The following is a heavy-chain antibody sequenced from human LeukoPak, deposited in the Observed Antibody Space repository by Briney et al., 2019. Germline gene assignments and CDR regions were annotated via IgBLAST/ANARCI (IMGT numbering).Heavy chain of an antibody. V-gene: IGHV4-38-2*01. CDR2: LYQTDST. J-gene: IGHJ4*02. Sequence: SETLSLTCAVSGYSISSGYNWGWIRQPPGKGLEWIGSLYQTDSTYYSPSLKSRVTISIDTSKNQFSLKLGSVTAADTAVYYCAGSGSSTFDYWGEGTLVTVSS. D-gene: IGHD3-3*01. CDR3: AGSGSSTFDY. CDR1: GYSISSGYN.